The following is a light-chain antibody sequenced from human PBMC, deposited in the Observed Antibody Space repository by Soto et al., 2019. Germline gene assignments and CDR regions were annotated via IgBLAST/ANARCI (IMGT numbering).Light chain of an antibody. CDR2: DDI. CDR1: ISNIGTKS. V-gene: IGLV1-44*01. Sequence: QLVLTQAPSASGTPGQRVTISCSGSISNIGTKSVNWYQQLPGKAPILLIYDDIERPSGVPERFSGSKSGTSASLAISGLQSEDEADYYCAAWDDSLNGNWVFGGGTKVTVL. J-gene: IGLJ3*02. CDR3: AAWDDSLNGNWV.